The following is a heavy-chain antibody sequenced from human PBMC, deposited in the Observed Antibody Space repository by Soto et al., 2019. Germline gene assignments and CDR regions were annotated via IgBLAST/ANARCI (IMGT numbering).Heavy chain of an antibody. CDR2: IIPIFGTA. J-gene: IGHJ5*02. CDR3: ARVSHAPKIAAASWFDP. Sequence: QVQLVQSGAEVKKPGSSVKVSCKASGGTFSSYAISWVRQAPGQGLEWMGGIIPIFGTANYAQKFQGRVTIPADESTSTAYMELSSLRSEDTAVYYCARVSHAPKIAAASWFDPWGQGTLVTVSS. CDR1: GGTFSSYA. V-gene: IGHV1-69*12. D-gene: IGHD6-13*01.